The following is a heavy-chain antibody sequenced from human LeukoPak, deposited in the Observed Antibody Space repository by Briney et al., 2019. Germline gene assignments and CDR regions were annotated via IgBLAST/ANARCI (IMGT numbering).Heavy chain of an antibody. Sequence: SETLSLTCTVSGGSISSSGYFWGWVRQPPGKGLEWIGTIYYSGSTYYNPSLKSRVTVSADTSKDQFSLKLSSVTAADTAVYFCARRSQRQLVRSFDYWGQGILVTVSS. CDR3: ARRSQRQLVRSFDY. J-gene: IGHJ4*02. V-gene: IGHV4-39*01. CDR2: IYYSGST. D-gene: IGHD6-13*01. CDR1: GGSISSSGYF.